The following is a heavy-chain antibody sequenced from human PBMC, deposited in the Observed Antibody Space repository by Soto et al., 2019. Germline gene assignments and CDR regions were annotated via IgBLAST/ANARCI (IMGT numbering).Heavy chain of an antibody. CDR2: IWYDGSNK. J-gene: IGHJ4*02. D-gene: IGHD4-17*01. V-gene: IGHV3-33*01. CDR3: ARAAGKYGDYGIDY. Sequence: QVQLVESGGGVVQPGGSLTLSCTASTFIFSNYAMHWVRQAPGKGLEWVAVIWYDGSNKYYRDSVKGRFTISRDNSKNTLDLQMNRLRAEDTAVYYCARAAGKYGDYGIDYWGQGTLVTVSS. CDR1: TFIFSNYA.